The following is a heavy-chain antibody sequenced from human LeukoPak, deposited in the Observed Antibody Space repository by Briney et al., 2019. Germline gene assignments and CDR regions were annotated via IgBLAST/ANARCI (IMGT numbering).Heavy chain of an antibody. CDR3: ARDRGYSSGWYSHDY. J-gene: IGHJ4*02. Sequence: SETLSLTCAVYGGSFSGYYWSWIRQPPGKGLEWIGEINHSGSTNYNPSLKSRVTISVDTSKNQFSLQLNSVTPEDTAVYYCARDRGYSSGWYSHDYWGQGTLVTVSS. CDR2: INHSGST. CDR1: GGSFSGYY. V-gene: IGHV4-34*01. D-gene: IGHD6-19*01.